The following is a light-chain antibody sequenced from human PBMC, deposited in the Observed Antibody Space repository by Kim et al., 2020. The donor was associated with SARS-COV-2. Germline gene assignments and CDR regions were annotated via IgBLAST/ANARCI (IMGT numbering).Light chain of an antibody. CDR1: QSISSL. Sequence: SVSVGDRVTITCRARQSISSLLAWYQQKPGKAPKLLIYAASILQSGVPSRFSGSGSGTYFTLTISSLQPENFATYYCQQANSFPYSFGQGTKLEI. CDR2: AAS. J-gene: IGKJ2*03. CDR3: QQANSFPYS. V-gene: IGKV1D-12*01.